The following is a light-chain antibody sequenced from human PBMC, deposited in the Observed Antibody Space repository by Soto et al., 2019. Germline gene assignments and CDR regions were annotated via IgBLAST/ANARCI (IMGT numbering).Light chain of an antibody. J-gene: IGKJ1*01. CDR1: QSVSSSN. CDR2: GAS. Sequence: EIVLTQSPGILSLSPGERASLSCRASQSVSSSNLAWYQQRPGQAPRLLMYGASSRATGIPGRFSGSGSGTDFTLTISRLEPEDFAVYYCQQYGSSPWTFGQGTKVEIK. CDR3: QQYGSSPWT. V-gene: IGKV3-20*01.